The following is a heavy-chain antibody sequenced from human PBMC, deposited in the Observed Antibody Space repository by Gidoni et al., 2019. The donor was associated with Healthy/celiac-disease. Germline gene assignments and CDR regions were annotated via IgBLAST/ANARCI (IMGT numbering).Heavy chain of an antibody. CDR1: GSTFTRHS. V-gene: IGHV3-21*01. J-gene: IGHJ6*02. CDR3: ARDREEGYSAYGMDV. Sequence: VQLVESGGGVVKPGGSLRISCAASGSTFTRHSMNRVRQAPGIGLEGVSAISSRSSYICYADAVKSRFTISRDNTKNSLELQMNSLRAEDTAVYYCARDREEGYSAYGMDVWGQGTTVTVSS. CDR2: ISSRSSYI. D-gene: IGHD2-21*01.